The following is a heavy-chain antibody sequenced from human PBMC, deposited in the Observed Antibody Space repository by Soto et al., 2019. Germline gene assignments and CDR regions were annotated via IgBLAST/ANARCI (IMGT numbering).Heavy chain of an antibody. D-gene: IGHD5-18*01. CDR2: IYYSGST. CDR1: GGSVSSGDYY. CDR3: ARGGPRYSYGEKDY. J-gene: IGHJ4*02. Sequence: PSETLSLTCTVSGGSVSSGDYYWSWIRQPPGKGLEWIGYIYYSGSTYYNPSLKSRVTISVDTSKNQFSLKLSSVTAADTAVYYCARGGPRYSYGEKDYWGQGTLVTVSS. V-gene: IGHV4-30-4*01.